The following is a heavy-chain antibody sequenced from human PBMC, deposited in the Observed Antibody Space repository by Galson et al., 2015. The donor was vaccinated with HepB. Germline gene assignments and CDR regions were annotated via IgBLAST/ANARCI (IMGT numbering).Heavy chain of an antibody. V-gene: IGHV3-21*04. CDR2: IGGSSNST. D-gene: IGHD1/OR15-1a*01. CDR1: GFTFNIYN. J-gene: IGHJ4*02. CDR3: ARESIWNSQGFRQPLSDF. Sequence: SLRLSCAGSGFTFNIYNMAWVRQAPGKGLVWVSSIGGSSNSTSYADSVKGRFSISRDNTKNSLYLQMDSLRVEDTAIYYCARESIWNSQGFRQPLSDFWGPGTLVTVSP.